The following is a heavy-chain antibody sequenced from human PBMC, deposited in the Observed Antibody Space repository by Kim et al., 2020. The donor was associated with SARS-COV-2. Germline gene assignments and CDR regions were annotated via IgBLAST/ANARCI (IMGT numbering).Heavy chain of an antibody. J-gene: IGHJ6*02. D-gene: IGHD5-12*01. CDR1: GYTFTSYG. Sequence: APVKVSCKASGYTFTSYGISWVRQAPGQGLEWMGWISAYNGNTNYAQKLQGRVTMTTDTSTSTAYMELRSLRSDDTAVYYCARDLSVATITVYYYYYGMDVWGQGTTVTVSS. CDR3: ARDLSVATITVYYYYYGMDV. V-gene: IGHV1-18*01. CDR2: ISAYNGNT.